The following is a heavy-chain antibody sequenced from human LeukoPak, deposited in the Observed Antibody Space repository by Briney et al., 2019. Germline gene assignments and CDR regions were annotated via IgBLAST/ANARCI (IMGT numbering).Heavy chain of an antibody. D-gene: IGHD6-13*01. CDR1: GGSFSGYY. CDR3: ATETAAAGYFDY. V-gene: IGHV4-34*01. CDR2: INHSGST. Sequence: PSETLSLTCAVYGGSFSGYYWSWIRQPPGKGLEWIGEINHSGSTNYNPSLKSRVTISVDTSKNQFSLKLSSVTAADTAVYYCATETAAAGYFDYWGQGTLVTVSS. J-gene: IGHJ4*02.